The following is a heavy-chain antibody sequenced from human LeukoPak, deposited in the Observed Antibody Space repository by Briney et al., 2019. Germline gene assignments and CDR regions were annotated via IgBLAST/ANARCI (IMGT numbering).Heavy chain of an antibody. D-gene: IGHD3-10*01. J-gene: IGHJ4*02. CDR2: ISAYNGNT. Sequence: ASVKVSCKASGYTFTGYYMHWVRQAPGQGLEWMGWISAYNGNTNYAQKLQGRVTMTTDTSTSTAYMELRSLRSDDTAVYYCAVAPRALLLWFGELSSWGQGTLVTVSS. V-gene: IGHV1-18*04. CDR3: AVAPRALLLWFGELSS. CDR1: GYTFTGYY.